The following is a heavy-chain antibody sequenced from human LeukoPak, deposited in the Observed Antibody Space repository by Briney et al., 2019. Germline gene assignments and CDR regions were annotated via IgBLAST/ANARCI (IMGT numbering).Heavy chain of an antibody. CDR2: IYYSGST. CDR3: ARGYSSGYGGPFEYFQH. CDR1: GGSISSYY. V-gene: IGHV4-59*01. Sequence: SETLSLTCTVSGGSISSYYWSWIRQPPGKGLEWIGYIYYSGSTNYNPSLKSRVTISVETSKNQFSLKLSSVTAADTAVYYCARGYSSGYGGPFEYFQHWGQGTLVTVSS. J-gene: IGHJ1*01. D-gene: IGHD6-19*01.